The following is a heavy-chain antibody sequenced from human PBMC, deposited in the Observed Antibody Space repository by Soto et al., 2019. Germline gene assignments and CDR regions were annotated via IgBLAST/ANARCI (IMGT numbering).Heavy chain of an antibody. CDR2: IYPGDSET. V-gene: IGHV5-51*01. CDR1: GYTFTNYW. J-gene: IGHJ4*02. CDR3: ARKYYYGAGTLDY. D-gene: IGHD3-10*01. Sequence: GESLKISCNGSGYTFTNYWIGWVRQMPGKGLEWMGIIYPGDSETRYSPSFQGQVTMSADKSISTAYLQWSSLKASDSAMYYYARKYYYGAGTLDYWGQGTLVTVSS.